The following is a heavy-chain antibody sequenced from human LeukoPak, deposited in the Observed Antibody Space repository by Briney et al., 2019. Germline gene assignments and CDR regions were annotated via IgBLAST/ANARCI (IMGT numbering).Heavy chain of an antibody. CDR3: ATDLFYYDSSGYRGLVDY. CDR2: FDPEDGET. Sequence: ASVKVSCKVSGYTLTELSMHWVRQAPGKGLERMGGFDPEDGETIYAQKFQGRVTMTEDTSTDTAYMELSSLRSEDTAVYYCATDLFYYDSSGYRGLVDYWGQGTLVTVSS. V-gene: IGHV1-24*01. J-gene: IGHJ4*02. D-gene: IGHD3-22*01. CDR1: GYTLTELS.